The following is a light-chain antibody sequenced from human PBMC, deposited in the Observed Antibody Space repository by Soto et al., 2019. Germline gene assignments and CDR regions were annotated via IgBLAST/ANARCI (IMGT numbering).Light chain of an antibody. CDR1: QSVSSSY. J-gene: IGKJ5*01. V-gene: IGKV3-20*01. CDR3: QQYGSSPPIT. Sequence: EIVMTQSPATLSVSPGESATLSCRASQSVSSSYLAWYQQKPGQAPRLLIYGASSRATGIPDRFSGSGSGTDFTLTISRLEPEDFAVYYCQQYGSSPPITFGQGTRLEI. CDR2: GAS.